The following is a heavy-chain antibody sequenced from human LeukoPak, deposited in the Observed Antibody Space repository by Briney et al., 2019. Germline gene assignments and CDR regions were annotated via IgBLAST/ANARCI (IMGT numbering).Heavy chain of an antibody. V-gene: IGHV1-69*05. Sequence: SVKVSCKASGGTFSSYAVSWVRQAPGQGLEWMGGIIPIFGTANYAQKFQGRVTITTDESTSTAYMELSSLRSEDTAVYYCASVEQWLDAFDIWGQGTMVTVSS. CDR1: GGTFSSYA. J-gene: IGHJ3*02. D-gene: IGHD6-19*01. CDR2: IIPIFGTA. CDR3: ASVEQWLDAFDI.